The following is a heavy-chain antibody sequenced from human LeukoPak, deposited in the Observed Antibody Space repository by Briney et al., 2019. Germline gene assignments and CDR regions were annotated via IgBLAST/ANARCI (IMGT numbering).Heavy chain of an antibody. CDR2: INPKSGGT. J-gene: IGHJ4*02. CDR3: ARETYNGRYYYFDY. V-gene: IGHV1-2*06. D-gene: IGHD1-26*01. Sequence: GVSVKVSCKASGYTFIDYYIHWVRQAPGQGLEWMGRINPKSGGTNHAQKFQGRVTLTRDTSISTAYMELSSLRSDDTAVYFCARETYNGRYYYFDYWGQGTLVTVS. CDR1: GYTFIDYY.